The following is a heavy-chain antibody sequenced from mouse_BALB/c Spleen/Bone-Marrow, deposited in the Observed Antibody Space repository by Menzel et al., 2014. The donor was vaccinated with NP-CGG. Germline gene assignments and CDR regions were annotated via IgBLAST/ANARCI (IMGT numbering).Heavy chain of an antibody. CDR2: ISTYSGNT. D-gene: IGHD2-14*01. Sequence: QVQPQQSGPELVRPVVSVTISCTGSGYTFTDYAMHWVKQSHAKSLEWIGVISTYSGNTNYNQKFKGKATMTVDKSSSTAYMELARLTSEDSAIYYCARGNRYDGAWFAYWGQGTLVTVSA. J-gene: IGHJ3*01. CDR1: GYTFTDYA. CDR3: ARGNRYDGAWFAY. V-gene: IGHV1-67*01.